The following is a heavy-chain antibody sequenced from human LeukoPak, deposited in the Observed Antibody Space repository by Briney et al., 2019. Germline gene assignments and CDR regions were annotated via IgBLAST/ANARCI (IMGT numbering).Heavy chain of an antibody. CDR1: GGTFSNYA. V-gene: IGHV1-2*02. D-gene: IGHD1-26*01. CDR3: ARDLHLYTGSYGVDY. J-gene: IGHJ4*02. CDR2: INPNSGGT. Sequence: ASVKVSCKASGGTFSNYAIGWVRQAPGQGLEWMGWINPNSGGTNYAQKFQGRVTMTRDTSISTAYMELSRLRSDDTAVYYCARDLHLYTGSYGVDYWGQGTLVTVSS.